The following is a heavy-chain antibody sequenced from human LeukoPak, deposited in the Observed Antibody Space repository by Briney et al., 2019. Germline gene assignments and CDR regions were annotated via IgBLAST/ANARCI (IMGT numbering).Heavy chain of an antibody. CDR2: ISYTGST. Sequence: SKTLSLTCTVSGGSISRYYWSWIRQPPGKGLEWIGYISYTGSTTYNSSLKSRVTISLDTSQNQSSLKLTSVTPADTAVYYCARTAKYYYGSETYYFFDYWGQGTLVTVSS. V-gene: IGHV4-59*01. CDR1: GGSISRYY. CDR3: ARTAKYYYGSETYYFFDY. D-gene: IGHD3-10*01. J-gene: IGHJ4*02.